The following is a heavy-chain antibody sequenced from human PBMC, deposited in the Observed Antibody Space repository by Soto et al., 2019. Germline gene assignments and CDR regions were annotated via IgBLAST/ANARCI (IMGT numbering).Heavy chain of an antibody. CDR1: GFTFSSYG. D-gene: IGHD2-21*02. CDR2: ISYDGSNK. Sequence: GASLRLSCAASGFTFSSYGMHWVRQAPGKGLEWVAVISYDGSNKYYADSVKGRFTISRDNSKNTLYLQMNSLRAEDTAVYYCAKDSRTVVVTAAYDYWGQGT. CDR3: AKDSRTVVVTAAYDY. J-gene: IGHJ4*02. V-gene: IGHV3-30*18.